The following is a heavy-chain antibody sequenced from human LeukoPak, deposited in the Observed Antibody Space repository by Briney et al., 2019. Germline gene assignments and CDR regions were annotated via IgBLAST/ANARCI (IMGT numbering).Heavy chain of an antibody. V-gene: IGHV3-23*01. CDR1: GFTFSSYA. Sequence: GGSVRLSCAVSGFTFSSYAMSWVRQAPGKGLEWVSAISGDGYSTYYADSVKGRFTIFRDNSKNTLYLQMNILRAEDAALYYCAKDLDGSGSYPYYFDYWGQGTLVTVSS. CDR3: AKDLDGSGSYPYYFDY. CDR2: ISGDGYST. D-gene: IGHD3-10*01. J-gene: IGHJ4*02.